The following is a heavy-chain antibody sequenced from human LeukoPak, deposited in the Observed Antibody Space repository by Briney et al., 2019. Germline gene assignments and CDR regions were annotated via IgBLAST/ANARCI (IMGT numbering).Heavy chain of an antibody. CDR2: LYSGGST. Sequence: GGSLRLSCAASGFTVSSNYMNWVRQAPGKGLEWVSVLYSGGSTYYADSVKGRFTISRDNSRNTLYLQMNSLRAEDTAVYYCARENIAVVGYYYFDYWGQGTLVTVSS. J-gene: IGHJ4*02. V-gene: IGHV3-53*01. CDR1: GFTVSSNY. D-gene: IGHD6-19*01. CDR3: ARENIAVVGYYYFDY.